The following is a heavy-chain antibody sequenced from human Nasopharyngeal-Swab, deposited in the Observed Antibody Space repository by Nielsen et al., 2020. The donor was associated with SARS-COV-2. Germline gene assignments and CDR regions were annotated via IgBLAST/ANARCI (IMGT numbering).Heavy chain of an antibody. CDR2: ISAYNGNT. V-gene: IGHV1-18*01. J-gene: IGHJ6*02. D-gene: IGHD3-3*01. Sequence: ASVKVSCKASGYTFTSYGISWVRQAPGQGLEWMGWISAYNGNTNYAQKLQGRVTMTTDTSTSTAYMELRSLRSDDTAVYYCARDTYDFWIKLYYYYYYYGMDVWGQGTTVTVSS. CDR3: ARDTYDFWIKLYYYYYYYGMDV. CDR1: GYTFTSYG.